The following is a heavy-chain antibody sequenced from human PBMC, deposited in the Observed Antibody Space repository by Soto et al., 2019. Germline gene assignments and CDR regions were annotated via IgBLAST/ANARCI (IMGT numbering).Heavy chain of an antibody. CDR1: GYSFTSYW. J-gene: IGHJ6*02. V-gene: IGHV5-10-1*01. D-gene: IGHD2-2*02. CDR2: IDPSDSYT. Sequence: HGESLKISCKGSGYSFTSYWISWVRQMPGKGLEWMGRIDPSDSYTNYSPSFQGHVTISADKSISTAYLQWSSLKASDTAMYYCARGEVVVVPAAIQDYYYGMDVWGQGTTVTVSS. CDR3: ARGEVVVVPAAIQDYYYGMDV.